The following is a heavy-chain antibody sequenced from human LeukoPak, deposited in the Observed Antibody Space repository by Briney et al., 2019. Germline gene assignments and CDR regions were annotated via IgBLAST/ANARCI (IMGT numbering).Heavy chain of an antibody. Sequence: GGSLRLSCAASGFTFSSYWMHWVRQAPGKGLVWVSRNSDETYTSFADSVKGRFTISRDNAKNSLYLQMNSLRAEDTAVYYCARRGIAAAGTRLCWFDPWGQGTLVTVSS. D-gene: IGHD6-13*01. CDR2: NSDETYT. J-gene: IGHJ5*02. CDR1: GFTFSSYW. CDR3: ARRGIAAAGTRLCWFDP. V-gene: IGHV3-74*01.